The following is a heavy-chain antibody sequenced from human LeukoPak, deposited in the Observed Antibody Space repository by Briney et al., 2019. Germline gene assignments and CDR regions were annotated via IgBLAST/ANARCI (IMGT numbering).Heavy chain of an antibody. CDR3: ATQGRWLQLVGLVY. V-gene: IGHV3-66*01. CDR2: IYSGGST. CDR1: GFTVSSNY. Sequence: GGSLRLSCAASGFTVSSNYMSWVRQAPGKGLEWVSVIYSGGSTYYADSVKGRFTISRDNSKNTLYLQMNSLRAEDTAVYYCATQGRWLQLVGLVYWGREPWSPSPQ. D-gene: IGHD5-24*01. J-gene: IGHJ4*02.